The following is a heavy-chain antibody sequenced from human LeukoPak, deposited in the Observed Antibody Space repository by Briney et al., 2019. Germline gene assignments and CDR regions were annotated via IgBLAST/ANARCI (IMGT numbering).Heavy chain of an antibody. D-gene: IGHD3-3*01. CDR3: ARARTIFGVVKYYYMDV. CDR2: IIPIFGTA. CDR1: GGTFGSYA. V-gene: IGHV1-69*01. Sequence: GSSVKVSCKASGGTFGSYAISWVRQAPGQGLEWMGGIIPIFGTANYAQKFQGRVTITADESTSTAYMELSSLRSEDTAVYYCARARTIFGVVKYYYMDVWGKGTTVTVSS. J-gene: IGHJ6*03.